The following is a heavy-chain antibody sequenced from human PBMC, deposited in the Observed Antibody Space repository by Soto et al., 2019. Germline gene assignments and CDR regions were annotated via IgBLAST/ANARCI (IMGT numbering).Heavy chain of an antibody. J-gene: IGHJ3*02. CDR1: GFTFSDYY. V-gene: IGHV3-11*05. D-gene: IGHD3-9*01. Sequence: GGSLRLSCAASGFTFSDYYMSWIRQAPGKGLEWVSYISSTSTYTNYADSVQGRFTISRDNAKNSLYLQMNSLRAEDTAVYYCARDPSGDYDIAFDIWGQGTMVTVSS. CDR2: ISSTSTYT. CDR3: ARDPSGDYDIAFDI.